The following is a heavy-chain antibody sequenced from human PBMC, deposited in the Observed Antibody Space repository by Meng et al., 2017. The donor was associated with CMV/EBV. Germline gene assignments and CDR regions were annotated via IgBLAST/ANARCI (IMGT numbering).Heavy chain of an antibody. CDR3: ARDRNNWTLFRYYYYGMDV. J-gene: IGHJ6*02. D-gene: IGHD1-1*01. CDR2: IKQDGSEK. Sequence: GGSLRLSCAASGFTFSSYSMNWVRQAPGKGLEWVANIKQDGSEKYYVDSVNGRFTISRDNAKNSLYLQMNSLRAEDTAVYYCARDRNNWTLFRYYYYGMDVWGQGTTVTVSS. CDR1: GFTFSSYS. V-gene: IGHV3-7*01.